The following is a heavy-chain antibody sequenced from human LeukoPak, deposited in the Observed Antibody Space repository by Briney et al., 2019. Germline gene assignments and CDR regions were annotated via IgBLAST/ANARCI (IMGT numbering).Heavy chain of an antibody. CDR1: GFTFSSYA. J-gene: IGHJ5*02. CDR2: INHSGST. Sequence: GSLRLSCAASGFTFSSYAMSWIRQPPGKGLEWIGEINHSGSTNYNPSLKSRVTISVDTSKNQFFLKLSSVTAADTAVYYCARAGSMVRGVWFDPWGQGTLVTVSS. V-gene: IGHV4-34*01. D-gene: IGHD3-10*01. CDR3: ARAGSMVRGVWFDP.